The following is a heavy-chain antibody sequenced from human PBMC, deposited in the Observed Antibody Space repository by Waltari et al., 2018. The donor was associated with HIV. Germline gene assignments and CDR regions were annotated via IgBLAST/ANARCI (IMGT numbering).Heavy chain of an antibody. D-gene: IGHD4-17*01. CDR3: ARRKGDYRTAFDI. J-gene: IGHJ3*02. Sequence: EEKLVQSGAEVKEPGESLKISCKSLGNNFAGYWVGWVRQMPGKGLEWVGVTYPGDSDAYSSPSFQGRVIMSTDSSISTVYLQWSSLRASDTAMYYCARRKGDYRTAFDIWGQGTMVTASS. CDR2: TYPGDSDA. V-gene: IGHV5-51*01. CDR1: GNNFAGYW.